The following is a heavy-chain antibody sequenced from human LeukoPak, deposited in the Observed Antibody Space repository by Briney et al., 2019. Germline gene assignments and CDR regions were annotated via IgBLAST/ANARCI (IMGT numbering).Heavy chain of an antibody. CDR1: GFTFSSYS. J-gene: IGHJ6*02. Sequence: PGGSLRLSCAASGFTFSSYSMNWVRQAPGKGLEWVSYISSSSSTIYYADSVKGRFTISRDNAKNSLYLQMNSLRDEDTAVYYCARVECGGYCSGGSCPCYYYGMDVWGQGTTVTVSS. CDR2: ISSSSSTI. V-gene: IGHV3-48*02. D-gene: IGHD2-15*01. CDR3: ARVECGGYCSGGSCPCYYYGMDV.